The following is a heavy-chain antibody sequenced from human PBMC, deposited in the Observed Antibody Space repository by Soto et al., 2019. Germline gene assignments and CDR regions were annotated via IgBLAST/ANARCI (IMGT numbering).Heavy chain of an antibody. CDR2: IYYSGST. CDR1: GVPISGRIYY. Sequence: SETLSITCPITGVPISGRIYYWVWFRQPPGKGLEWIGSIYYSGSTYYDRSLKSRVSILVDTSKNQFTLKRSSVTAADTAVYYCARFYMVRGVMGAFDIWGQGTMVT. J-gene: IGHJ3*02. D-gene: IGHD3-10*01. CDR3: ARFYMVRGVMGAFDI. V-gene: IGHV4-39*06.